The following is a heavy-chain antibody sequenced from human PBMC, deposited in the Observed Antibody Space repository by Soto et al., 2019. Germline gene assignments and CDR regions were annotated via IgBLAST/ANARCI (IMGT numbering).Heavy chain of an antibody. CDR2: ISYYGSNK. V-gene: IGHV3-30-3*01. D-gene: IGHD6-19*01. CDR3: ERERLVAVAVHLHGGTRDYYYYYGMDV. Sequence: GGLILTCSASGSTFSSYAMHGVRQAAGKGLEWVAVISYYGSNKYYADSVKGRFTISRDNSKSTLYLQMNSLRAEDTAVYYCERERLVAVAVHLHGGTRDYYYYYGMDVWGQGTKVTVYS. J-gene: IGHJ6*02. CDR1: GSTFSSYA.